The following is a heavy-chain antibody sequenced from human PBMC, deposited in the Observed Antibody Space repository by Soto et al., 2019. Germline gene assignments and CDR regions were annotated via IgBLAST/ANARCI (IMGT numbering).Heavy chain of an antibody. J-gene: IGHJ6*02. Sequence: GASVKVSCKASGDMFDTYTITWTRQAPGRGLEWVGGIIPRSAKSNYAQKFEGRVTITADESTSTAYMELSSLRSDDTAVYYCARDQSFDRNYYYGIDVWGQGTTVTVSS. CDR2: IIPRSAKS. CDR1: GDMFDTYT. V-gene: IGHV1-69*13. CDR3: ARDQSFDRNYYYGIDV.